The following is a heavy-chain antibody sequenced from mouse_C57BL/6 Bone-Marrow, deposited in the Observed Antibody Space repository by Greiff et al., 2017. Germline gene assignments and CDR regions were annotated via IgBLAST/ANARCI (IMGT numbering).Heavy chain of an antibody. J-gene: IGHJ4*01. Sequence: VQLQQSGAELVKPGASVKLSCTASGFNIKDYYMHWVKQRTEQGLEWIGRIDPEDGETKYAPKFPGKATITADTSSNTAYLQLSSLTSEDTAVYYCASPYYYGSSYYAMDYWGQGTSVTVSS. CDR1: GFNIKDYY. CDR3: ASPYYYGSSYYAMDY. CDR2: IDPEDGET. V-gene: IGHV14-2*01. D-gene: IGHD1-1*01.